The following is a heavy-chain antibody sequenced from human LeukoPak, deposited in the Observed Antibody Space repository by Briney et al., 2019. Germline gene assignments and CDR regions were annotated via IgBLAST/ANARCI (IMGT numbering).Heavy chain of an antibody. D-gene: IGHD3-22*01. CDR1: GGTFSSYA. J-gene: IGHJ4*02. Sequence: ASVKVSCKASGGTFSSYAISWVRQAPGQGLEWMGGIIPIFGTANYAQKFQGRVTITADESTSTAYMELSSLRSEDTAVYYCARVRVSGYYDSSGYTYFDYWGQGTLVIVSS. CDR3: ARVRVSGYYDSSGYTYFDY. CDR2: IIPIFGTA. V-gene: IGHV1-69*13.